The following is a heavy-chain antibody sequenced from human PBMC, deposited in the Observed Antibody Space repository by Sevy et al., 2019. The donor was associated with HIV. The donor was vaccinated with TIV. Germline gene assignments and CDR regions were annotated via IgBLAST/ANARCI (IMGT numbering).Heavy chain of an antibody. CDR3: ARDQNYYGSGSYYNPFDY. CDR2: ISYDGSNK. V-gene: IGHV3-30-3*01. D-gene: IGHD3-10*01. CDR1: GFTFSSYA. J-gene: IGHJ4*02. Sequence: GGSLRLSCAASGFTFSSYAMHWVRQAPGKGLEWVAVISYDGSNKNYADSVKGRFTISRDNSKNTLYLQMNSLRAEDTAVYYCARDQNYYGSGSYYNPFDYWGQGTLVTVSS.